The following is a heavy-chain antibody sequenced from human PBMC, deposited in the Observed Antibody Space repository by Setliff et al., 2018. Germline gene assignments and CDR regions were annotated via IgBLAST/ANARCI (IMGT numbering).Heavy chain of an antibody. CDR1: GFTFSRYW. CDR2: LNEDGSIT. Sequence: PGGSLRLSCADSGFTFSRYWMHWVRQAPGKGLVWVSRLNEDGSITSYADSVKGRFTISRDNAKNTLYLQMNSLRAEDTGVYYCLLVKGQLVPYWGQGTLVTVS. V-gene: IGHV3-74*03. CDR3: LLVKGQLVPY. J-gene: IGHJ4*02. D-gene: IGHD6-6*01.